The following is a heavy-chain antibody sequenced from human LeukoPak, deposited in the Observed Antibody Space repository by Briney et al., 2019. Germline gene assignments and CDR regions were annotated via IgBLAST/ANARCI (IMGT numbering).Heavy chain of an antibody. CDR3: ARDYDGYNAFDI. Sequence: SETLSLTCTVSGYSISSGYYWGWIRQPPGKGLEWIGSIYHSGSTYYNPSLKSRVTISVDTSKNQFSLKLSSVTAADTAVYYCARDYDGYNAFDIWGQGTVVTVSS. CDR2: IYHSGST. V-gene: IGHV4-38-2*02. D-gene: IGHD5-24*01. J-gene: IGHJ3*02. CDR1: GYSISSGYY.